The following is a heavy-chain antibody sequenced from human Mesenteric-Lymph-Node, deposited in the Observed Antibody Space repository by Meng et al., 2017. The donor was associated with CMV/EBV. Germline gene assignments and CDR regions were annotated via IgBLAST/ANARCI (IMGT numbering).Heavy chain of an antibody. J-gene: IGHJ4*02. CDR1: GVSVTSGAYH. Sequence: VQLLEPGPGLVKPSGTLSLTCIVSGVSVTSGAYHWSWIRQSPGKGLEWIGYIYGTGITIYNPSLKSRVTILLETSKNQFSLKLNSVTTADTAVYYCAKSRSSTPGIVDDWGQGTLVTVSS. D-gene: IGHD2/OR15-2a*01. V-gene: IGHV4-61*08. CDR3: AKSRSSTPGIVDD. CDR2: IYGTGIT.